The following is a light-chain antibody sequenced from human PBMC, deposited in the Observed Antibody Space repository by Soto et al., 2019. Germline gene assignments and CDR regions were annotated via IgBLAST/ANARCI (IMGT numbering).Light chain of an antibody. CDR3: KQIRSSPLT. Sequence: DIQMTQSPSSVSASVGDRVTITCRASQGISSWLGWYQQRPGKAPNLLIYAASNLQSGVPSRFSGNDFGQISLLTINALQPEDFATYYGKQIRSSPLTFGGGPRLRLN. J-gene: IGKJ4*01. CDR2: AAS. CDR1: QGISSW. V-gene: IGKV1-12*01.